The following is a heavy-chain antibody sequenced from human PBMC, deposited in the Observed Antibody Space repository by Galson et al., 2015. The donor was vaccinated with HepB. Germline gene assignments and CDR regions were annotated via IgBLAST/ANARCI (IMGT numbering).Heavy chain of an antibody. CDR3: ARATVTTNSDYSDP. CDR1: GGTFRSYS. J-gene: IGHJ5*02. CDR2: ISTSSGNT. D-gene: IGHD4-11*01. Sequence: SVKVSCKASGGTFRSYSISWVRLAPGQGPEWMGWISTSSGNTNSAQRVQGRVPMTTDTSTTTAYMELRNLRSDDTAVYYCARATVTTNSDYSDPWGQGTLVTVSS. V-gene: IGHV1-18*01.